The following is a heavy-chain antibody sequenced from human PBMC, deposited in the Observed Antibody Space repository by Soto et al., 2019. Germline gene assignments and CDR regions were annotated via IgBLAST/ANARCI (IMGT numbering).Heavy chain of an antibody. CDR2: IYYDGST. V-gene: IGHV4-39*02. Sequence: SETLSLTCTVSGGSINSNNYYWAWIRQPPGKGLAWIASIYYDGSTYYSPSLKSRVSISVDTSKNHFSLKLSSATAADTAVYYCAKVVVAATRHTDFDSWGQGTLVTVSS. CDR3: AKVVVAATRHTDFDS. J-gene: IGHJ4*02. D-gene: IGHD2-15*01. CDR1: GGSINSNNYY.